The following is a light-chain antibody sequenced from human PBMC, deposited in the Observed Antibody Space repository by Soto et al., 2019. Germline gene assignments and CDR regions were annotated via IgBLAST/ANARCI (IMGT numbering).Light chain of an antibody. Sequence: QSALTQPRSVSGSPGQSVTISCTGTGSDVGGYNYVSWYQQHPDKAPKLIIYDVSQRPSGVPDRFSGSKSGNTASLTISGLQAEDEADYYCCSYAGSYKYVFGTGTKLTVL. CDR1: GSDVGGYNY. CDR3: CSYAGSYKYV. CDR2: DVS. V-gene: IGLV2-11*01. J-gene: IGLJ1*01.